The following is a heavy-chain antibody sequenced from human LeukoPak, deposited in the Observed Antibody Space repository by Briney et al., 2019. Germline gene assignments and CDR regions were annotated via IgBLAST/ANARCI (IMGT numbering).Heavy chain of an antibody. J-gene: IGHJ4*02. CDR2: INPNSGDT. D-gene: IGHD1-1*01. Sequence: ASVKVSCKASGYTFTGYYMHWVRQAPGQGLEWMGWINPNSGDTKFAQKFQGRVTMTRDTSISTAYMELSRLRSDDTAVYYCARDHKPRNWNYLNYWGQGTLVTVSS. CDR1: GYTFTGYY. CDR3: ARDHKPRNWNYLNY. V-gene: IGHV1-2*02.